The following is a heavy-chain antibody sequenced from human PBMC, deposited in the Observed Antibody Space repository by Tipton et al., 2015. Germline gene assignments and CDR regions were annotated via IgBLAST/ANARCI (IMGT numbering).Heavy chain of an antibody. V-gene: IGHV4-38-2*01. CDR1: GYSISSGYY. CDR3: ACQDYDSLTRDYQTVDY. Sequence: TLSLTCALSGYSISSGYYWTWIRQPPGKGLEWIGEINHSGGTKYNPSLKSRVTMSVDTSKKQFSLKLNSVTAADTAVYYCACQDYDSLTRDYQTVDYWGQGTLVTVSS. D-gene: IGHD3-9*01. CDR2: INHSGGT. J-gene: IGHJ4*02.